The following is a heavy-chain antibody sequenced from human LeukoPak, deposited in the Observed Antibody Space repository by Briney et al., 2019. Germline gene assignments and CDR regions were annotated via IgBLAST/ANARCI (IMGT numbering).Heavy chain of an antibody. CDR3: ARDSSSWYRYFQH. D-gene: IGHD6-13*01. CDR2: ISSSSSYI. Sequence: TSGGSLRLSCAASGFTFNNYVMNWVRQAPGKGLEWVSSISSSSSYIYYADSVKGRFTISRDNAKNSLYLQMNSLRAEDTAVYYCARDSSSWYRYFQHWGQGTLVTVSS. J-gene: IGHJ1*01. CDR1: GFTFNNYV. V-gene: IGHV3-21*01.